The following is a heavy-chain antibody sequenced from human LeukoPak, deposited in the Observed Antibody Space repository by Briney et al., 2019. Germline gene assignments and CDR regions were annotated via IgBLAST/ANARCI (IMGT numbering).Heavy chain of an antibody. CDR3: ARAAFVYFWSGYYPYGMDV. J-gene: IGHJ6*02. D-gene: IGHD3-3*01. V-gene: IGHV3-13*01. CDR2: IGTAGDT. CDR1: GFTFSSYD. Sequence: GGSLRLSCAASGFTFSSYDMHWVRQATGKGLEWVSAIGTAGDTYYPGSVKGRFTISRENAKNSLYLQMNSLRAGDTAVYYCARAAFVYFWSGYYPYGMDVWGQGTTVTVSS.